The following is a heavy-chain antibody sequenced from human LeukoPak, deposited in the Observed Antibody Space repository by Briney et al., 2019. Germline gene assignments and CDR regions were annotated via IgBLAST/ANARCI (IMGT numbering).Heavy chain of an antibody. CDR1: GFNFDDYG. CDR3: ARGYSGYDFGRYFDS. D-gene: IGHD5-12*01. Sequence: GGSLRLSCAASGFNFDDYGMSWVRQAPGKGLEWVSGINWNGASTSYADSVKGRFTISRDNAKNSLYLQMNSLRDEDTALYYCARGYSGYDFGRYFDSWGQGTLVTVSS. CDR2: INWNGAST. V-gene: IGHV3-20*04. J-gene: IGHJ4*02.